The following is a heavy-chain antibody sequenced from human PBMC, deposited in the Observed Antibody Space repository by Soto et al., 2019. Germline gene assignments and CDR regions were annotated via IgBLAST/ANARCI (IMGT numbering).Heavy chain of an antibody. J-gene: IGHJ5*02. V-gene: IGHV5-51*01. CDR3: ARLGYDFWSGLPDPLRLNCFDP. Sequence: PGEALKISCKGSGYSFTSYWIGWVRQMPGKGLEWMGIIYPGDSDTRYSPSFQGQVTISADKSISTAYLQWSSLKASDTAMYYCARLGYDFWSGLPDPLRLNCFDPWGQGTLVTVSS. CDR1: GYSFTSYW. D-gene: IGHD3-3*01. CDR2: IYPGDSDT.